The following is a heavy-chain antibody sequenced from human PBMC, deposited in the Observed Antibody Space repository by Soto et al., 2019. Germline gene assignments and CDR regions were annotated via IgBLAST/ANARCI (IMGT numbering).Heavy chain of an antibody. V-gene: IGHV3-23*01. CDR2: ISGSGGST. J-gene: IGHJ3*02. Sequence: GSLRLSCAASGVNFSSYAMSCVRQATGKGLEWVSAISGSGGSTYYADSVKGRFTISRDNSKNTLYLQMNSLKTEDTAVYYCTTDIVVVPAASGSGPGVDAFDIWGQGTMVTVSS. D-gene: IGHD2-2*01. CDR3: TTDIVVVPAASGSGPGVDAFDI. CDR1: GVNFSSYA.